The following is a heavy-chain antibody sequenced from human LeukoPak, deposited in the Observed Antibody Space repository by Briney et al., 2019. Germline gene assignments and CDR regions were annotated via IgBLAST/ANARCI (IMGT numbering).Heavy chain of an antibody. V-gene: IGHV4-38-2*02. CDR3: ARGGDYDILTGYYIMPARFDP. D-gene: IGHD3-9*01. J-gene: IGHJ5*02. CDR1: GYSISSGYF. CDR2: IHSGESP. Sequence: SETLSLTCTVSGYSISSGYFWGWIRQPPGKGLEWIAIIHSGESPYYSPSLESRVTMAIDTSKNQLSLKLNSVTAADTAVYYCARGGDYDILTGYYIMPARFDPWGQGTLVTVSS.